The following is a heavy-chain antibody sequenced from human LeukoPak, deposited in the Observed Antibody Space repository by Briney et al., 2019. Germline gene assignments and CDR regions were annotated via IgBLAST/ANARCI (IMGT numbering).Heavy chain of an antibody. CDR2: IYTSGST. V-gene: IGHV4-4*07. D-gene: IGHD3-16*02. CDR3: AREREGGYVWGSYHFPYYFDY. CDR1: GGSISSYY. Sequence: SENLSLTCTVSGGSISSYYWSWIRQPAGRGLEWIGRIYTSGSTNYNPSLKSRVTMSVDTSKNQFSLKLSSVTAADTAVYYCAREREGGYVWGSYHFPYYFDYWGQGTLVTVSS. J-gene: IGHJ4*02.